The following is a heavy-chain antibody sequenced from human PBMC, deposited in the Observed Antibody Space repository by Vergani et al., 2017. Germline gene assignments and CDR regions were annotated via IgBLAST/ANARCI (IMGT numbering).Heavy chain of an antibody. Sequence: VQLVESGGGVVQPGRSLKLSCAASGFTFSGSAMHWVRQASGKGLEWVGRIRSKANSYATAYAASVKGRFTISRDDSKNTAYLQMNSLKTEDTSVYYCTRGHSDDPGAFDIWGQGTMVTVSS. CDR1: GFTFSGSA. D-gene: IGHD1-1*01. CDR3: TRGHSDDPGAFDI. CDR2: IRSKANSYAT. J-gene: IGHJ3*02. V-gene: IGHV3-73*01.